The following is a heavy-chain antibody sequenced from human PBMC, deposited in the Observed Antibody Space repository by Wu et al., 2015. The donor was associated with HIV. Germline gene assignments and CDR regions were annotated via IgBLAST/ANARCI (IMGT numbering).Heavy chain of an antibody. J-gene: IGHJ6*02. CDR1: GHSFSDSY. CDR3: ARVRGEYTYGPSPYGMDV. V-gene: IGHV1-2*02. Sequence: QMQLVQSGAEVKKPGASVKVSCRASGHSFSDSYMHWVRQTPGQGLEWMGWVTPRGGKNXAQKFQGRVTMTRDTMELSRLTSDDTAIYFCARVRGEYTYGPSPYGMDVWAKGQRSSSP. D-gene: IGHD3-10*01. CDR2: VTPRGGK.